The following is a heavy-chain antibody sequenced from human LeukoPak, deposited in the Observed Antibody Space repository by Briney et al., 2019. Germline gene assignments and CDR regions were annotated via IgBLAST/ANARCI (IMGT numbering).Heavy chain of an antibody. CDR1: GFTFSTYW. Sequence: GGSLRLSCAASGFTFSTYWMNWVRQAPGKGLEWVAIIEQDGSEEFYVDSVKGRFIISRDNSKNTLYLQMNSLRAEDTAVYYCARVDDYGDSDYWGQGTLVTVSS. J-gene: IGHJ4*02. CDR3: ARVDDYGDSDY. V-gene: IGHV3-7*05. D-gene: IGHD4-17*01. CDR2: IEQDGSEE.